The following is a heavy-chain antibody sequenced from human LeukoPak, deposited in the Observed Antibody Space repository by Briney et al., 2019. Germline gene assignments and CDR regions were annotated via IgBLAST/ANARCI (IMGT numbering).Heavy chain of an antibody. Sequence: PGGSLRLSCSASGFIFSDYYMSWVRLAPGKGLEWVANINQDGGAKYYVDSVKGRFTVSRDNAKNSVYLQMNSLRVEDTAIYFCARAPPYSSSPENIYYFDYWGQGTLVTVSS. CDR3: ARAPPYSSSPENIYYFDY. CDR1: GFIFSDYY. D-gene: IGHD6-6*01. CDR2: INQDGGAK. J-gene: IGHJ4*02. V-gene: IGHV3-7*01.